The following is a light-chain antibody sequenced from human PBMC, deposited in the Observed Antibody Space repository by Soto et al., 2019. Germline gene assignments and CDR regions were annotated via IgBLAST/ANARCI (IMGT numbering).Light chain of an antibody. V-gene: IGLV1-44*01. CDR3: AAWDYSLNGYV. Sequence: QSVLTQPPSASGTPGQRVTISCSGSSSNIGSNTVHWYQQLPGTAPKLLIYSNNKLPSGVPDRFSGSKSGTSASLAISGLQSEDESDYYCAAWDYSLNGYVFGTGTKLTVL. CDR1: SSNIGSNT. CDR2: SNN. J-gene: IGLJ1*01.